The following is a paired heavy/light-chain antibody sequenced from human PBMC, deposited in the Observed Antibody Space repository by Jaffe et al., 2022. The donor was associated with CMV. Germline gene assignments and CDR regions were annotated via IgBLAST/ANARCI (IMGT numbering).Heavy chain of an antibody. CDR3: AHCQTNYYDRTGGWCDP. Sequence: QITLKESGPTLVKPTQTLTLTCTFSGFSFTTSGVGVGWIRQPPGKALEWLALIYWNDDKRYSPSLKSRLTITKDTSTNRVVLTMTNMDPVDTATYFCAHCQTNYYDRTGGWCDPWGQGTLVTVSS. D-gene: IGHD3-22*01. J-gene: IGHJ5*02. CDR2: IYWNDDK. CDR1: GFSFTTSGVG. V-gene: IGHV2-5*01.
Light chain of an antibody. V-gene: IGLV2-14*03. J-gene: IGLJ3*02. CDR1: SSDVGTYNY. Sequence: QSALTQPASVSGSPGQSITISCTGTSSDVGTYNYVSWYQEHPGKAPKLMIYDVSYRPSGVSNRFSGSKSGNTASLTISGLQAEDEADYYCNSYTTSSTWVFGGGTKLTVL. CDR3: NSYTTSSTWV. CDR2: DVS.